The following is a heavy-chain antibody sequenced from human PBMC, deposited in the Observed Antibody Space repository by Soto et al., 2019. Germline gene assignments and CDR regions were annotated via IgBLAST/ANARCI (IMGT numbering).Heavy chain of an antibody. J-gene: IGHJ4*02. CDR1: GFTFSSFA. CDR2: ISGSGIGT. Sequence: EVQLLESGGGLVQPGGSLRLSCAASGFTFSSFAMNWVRQAPGKGLDWVSTISGSGIGTYYADSVKGRFTISRANSKNTLYLQMNRLRAEDTAVYYCAKEGPATTVTLPDYWGQGTLVTVSS. CDR3: AKEGPATTVTLPDY. D-gene: IGHD4-17*01. V-gene: IGHV3-23*01.